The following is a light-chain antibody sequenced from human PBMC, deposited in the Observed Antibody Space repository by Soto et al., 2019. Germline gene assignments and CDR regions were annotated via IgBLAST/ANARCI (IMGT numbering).Light chain of an antibody. CDR3: SAYTSSSTLPYV. CDR2: DVT. J-gene: IGLJ1*01. Sequence: SALTQPASVSGSPGQSITISCTATSSDVGAYNLVSWYQQHPGKAPKLMIYDVTNRPSGVSYRFSGSKSGNTASLTISGLQAEDEADYFCSAYTSSSTLPYVFGTGTKLTVL. V-gene: IGLV2-14*01. CDR1: SSDVGAYNL.